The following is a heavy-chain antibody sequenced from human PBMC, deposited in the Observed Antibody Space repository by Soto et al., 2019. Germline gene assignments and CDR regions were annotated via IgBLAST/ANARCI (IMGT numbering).Heavy chain of an antibody. V-gene: IGHV1-69*13. CDR3: ARGGGSPGVDTAMAPLDYYYGMDV. J-gene: IGHJ6*01. Sequence: SVKVSCKASGGTFSSYAISWVRQAPGQGLEWMGGIIPIFGTANYAQKFQGRVTITADESTSTAYMELSSLRSEDTAVYYCARGGGSPGVDTAMAPLDYYYGMDVWG. D-gene: IGHD5-18*01. CDR2: IIPIFGTA. CDR1: GGTFSSYA.